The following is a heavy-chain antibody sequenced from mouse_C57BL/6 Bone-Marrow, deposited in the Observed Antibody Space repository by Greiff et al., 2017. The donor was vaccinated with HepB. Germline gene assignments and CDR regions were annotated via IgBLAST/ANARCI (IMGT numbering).Heavy chain of an antibody. CDR3: ASRIPITTVVATDAMDY. Sequence: QVQLKESGAELARPGASVKLSCKASGYTFTSYGISWVKQRTGQGLEWIGEIYPRSGNTYYNEKFKGKATLTADKSSSTAYMELRSLTSEDSAVYFCASRIPITTVVATDAMDYWGQGTSVTVSS. J-gene: IGHJ4*01. D-gene: IGHD1-1*01. CDR2: IYPRSGNT. V-gene: IGHV1-81*01. CDR1: GYTFTSYG.